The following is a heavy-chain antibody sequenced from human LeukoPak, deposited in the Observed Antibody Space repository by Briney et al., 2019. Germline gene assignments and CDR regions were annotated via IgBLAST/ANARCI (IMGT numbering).Heavy chain of an antibody. CDR3: AKDRGFDYGGYFDY. D-gene: IGHD4-23*01. V-gene: IGHV3-23*01. J-gene: IGHJ4*02. CDR1: GGTFSSYA. Sequence: PAASVKVSCKASGGTFSSYAMSWVRQAPGKGLEWVSAISGSGGSTYYADSVKGRFTISRDNSKNTLYLQMNSLRAEDTAVYYCAKDRGFDYGGYFDYWGQGTLVTVSS. CDR2: ISGSGGST.